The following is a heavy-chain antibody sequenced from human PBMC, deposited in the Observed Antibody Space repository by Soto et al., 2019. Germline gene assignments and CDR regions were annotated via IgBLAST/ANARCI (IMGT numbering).Heavy chain of an antibody. D-gene: IGHD3-10*01. CDR1: GVSISSYY. CDR3: ARRPGFGHAFDI. Sequence: SETLSLTCTVSGVSISSYYWNWIRQPPGKGLEWIGYIYNSGSTNYNPSLKSRVTISVDTSKNQFSLKLSSVTAADTAVYYCARRPGFGHAFDIWGQGTMVTVSS. CDR2: IYNSGST. V-gene: IGHV4-59*08. J-gene: IGHJ3*02.